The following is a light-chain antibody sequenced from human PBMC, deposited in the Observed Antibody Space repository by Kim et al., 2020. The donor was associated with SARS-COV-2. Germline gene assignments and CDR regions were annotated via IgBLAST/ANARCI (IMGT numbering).Light chain of an antibody. Sequence: EIVLTQSPGTLSLSPGERATLSCRASQTVSSSYLAWYQQKPGQAPRLLIYSASSRATGIPDRFSGSGSGTDFTLTISSLEPEDFAAYYCQQYDSSRWTFGQGTKVDIK. CDR1: QTVSSSY. J-gene: IGKJ1*01. V-gene: IGKV3-20*01. CDR3: QQYDSSRWT. CDR2: SAS.